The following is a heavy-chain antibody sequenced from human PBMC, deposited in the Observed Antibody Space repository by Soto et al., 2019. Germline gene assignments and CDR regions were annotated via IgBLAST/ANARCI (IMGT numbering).Heavy chain of an antibody. D-gene: IGHD2-15*01. CDR3: ARDKQKWSRSRNYYYYGIDV. J-gene: IGHJ6*02. Sequence: ASVKVSCKASGGTFSSYAISWVRQAPGQGLEWMGGIIPIFGTANYAQKFQGRVTITADESTSTAYMELSSLRSEDTAVYYCARDKQKWSRSRNYYYYGIDVWGQGTTVTVSS. V-gene: IGHV1-69*13. CDR1: GGTFSSYA. CDR2: IIPIFGTA.